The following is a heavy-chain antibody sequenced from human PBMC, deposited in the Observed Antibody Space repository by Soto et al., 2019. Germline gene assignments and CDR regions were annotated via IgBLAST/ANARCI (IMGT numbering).Heavy chain of an antibody. Sequence: EVQLVESGGGLIQPGGSLRLSCVASGFTVSSNYMSWVRQAPGKGLEWDSVIYSGGSTYYADSVKGRFTISRDNSKNSLYLQINSLRAEDTAVYYCARVDYGGNSYYFDYWGQGTLVTVSS. J-gene: IGHJ4*02. V-gene: IGHV3-53*01. CDR3: ARVDYGGNSYYFDY. D-gene: IGHD4-17*01. CDR1: GFTVSSNY. CDR2: IYSGGST.